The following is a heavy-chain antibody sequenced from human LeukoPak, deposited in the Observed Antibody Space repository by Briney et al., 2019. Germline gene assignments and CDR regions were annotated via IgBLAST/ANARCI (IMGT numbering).Heavy chain of an antibody. V-gene: IGHV1-69*13. CDR1: GGTFSSYA. CDR3: ARGGYSYGYYYYYGMDV. Sequence: ASVKVSCKASGGTFSSYAISWVRQAPGQGLEWMGGIIPIFGTANYAQKFQGRVTITADESTSTAYMELSSLRSEDTAVYYCARGGYSYGYYYYYGMDVWGQGTKVTVSS. CDR2: IIPIFGTA. J-gene: IGHJ6*02. D-gene: IGHD5-18*01.